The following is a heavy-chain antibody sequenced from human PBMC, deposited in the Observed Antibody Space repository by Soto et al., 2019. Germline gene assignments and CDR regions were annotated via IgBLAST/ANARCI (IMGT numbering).Heavy chain of an antibody. CDR3: ARRQYYYDSSGYHDYYYYYGMDV. CDR2: IYPGDSDT. J-gene: IGHJ6*02. Sequence: PGESLKISCKGSGYTFTDYWISWVRQLPGKGLEWMGIIYPGDSDTRYSPSFQGQVTISADKSISTAYLQWSSLKASDTAMYYCARRQYYYDSSGYHDYYYYYGMDVWGQGTTVTVSS. CDR1: GYTFTDYW. D-gene: IGHD3-22*01. V-gene: IGHV5-51*01.